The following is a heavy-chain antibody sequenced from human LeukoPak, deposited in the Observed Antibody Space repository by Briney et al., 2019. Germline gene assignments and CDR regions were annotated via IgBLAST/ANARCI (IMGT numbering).Heavy chain of an antibody. CDR3: ARQSRDGSKTRGYYFDH. J-gene: IGHJ4*02. CDR1: GYSFTSYW. D-gene: IGHD3-10*01. CDR2: IYPGDSDT. Sequence: KRGESLKISCKGSGYSFTSYWIGWVRQMPGKGLEWMGIIYPGDSDTRYSPSFQGQVTISADKSISTVYLQWSSLKASDTAMYYCARQSRDGSKTRGYYFDHWGQGTLVTVSS. V-gene: IGHV5-51*01.